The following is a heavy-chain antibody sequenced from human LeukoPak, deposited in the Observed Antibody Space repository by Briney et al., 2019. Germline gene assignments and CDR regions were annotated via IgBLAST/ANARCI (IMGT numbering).Heavy chain of an antibody. Sequence: ASVKVSCKASGYTFTDYYIHWVRQAHGQGLEWMGWINPNSGGTNYAQKFQGRVTMTRDTSISTAYMELSGLRSDDTAVYYCARDYPGMITGVEKYFFDYWGQGTLVTVSS. V-gene: IGHV1-2*02. CDR3: ARDYPGMITGVEKYFFDY. D-gene: IGHD7-27*01. CDR2: INPNSGGT. J-gene: IGHJ4*02. CDR1: GYTFTDYY.